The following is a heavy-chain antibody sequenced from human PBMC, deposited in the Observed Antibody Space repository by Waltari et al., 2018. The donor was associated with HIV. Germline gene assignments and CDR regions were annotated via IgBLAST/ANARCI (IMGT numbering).Heavy chain of an antibody. V-gene: IGHV3-30-3*01. Sequence: QVQLMEAGGGVVQPGRALTLSCAASGFTLRPYAMHWVRQAPGRGRAWVAVISQNGTNKAYADSVKGRVTISIDNSKNTLYLQLNSLRTEDTAVYYCARDGHDYDSRPRDDWGQGTLVTVSS. D-gene: IGHD3-22*01. CDR3: ARDGHDYDSRPRDD. J-gene: IGHJ4*02. CDR1: GFTLRPYA. CDR2: ISQNGTNK.